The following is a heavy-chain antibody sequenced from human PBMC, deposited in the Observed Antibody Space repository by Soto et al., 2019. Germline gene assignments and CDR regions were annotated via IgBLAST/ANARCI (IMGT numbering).Heavy chain of an antibody. J-gene: IGHJ5*02. Sequence: PSETLSLTCPVSGGSINSYYWTWIRQPPGKGLEWIGYVHYTGSTNYNPSLKSRVTISLDTSKNQFSLKLSSVTAADTAVYYCARGPSYYHDSSDPSGQGTLVTVSS. CDR2: VHYTGST. CDR3: ARGPSYYHDSSDP. V-gene: IGHV4-59*01. D-gene: IGHD3-22*01. CDR1: GGSINSYY.